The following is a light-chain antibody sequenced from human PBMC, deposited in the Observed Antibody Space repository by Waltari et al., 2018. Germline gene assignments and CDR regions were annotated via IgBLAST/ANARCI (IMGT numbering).Light chain of an antibody. Sequence: EVVLTQSTGPLSLSPGARATLACRASQSVGTSLAWYQQKPGQAPRLLIYGASRRATGIPDRFSGSGSGTDFSLTISRLEPEDFAVYYCQHYVRLPATFGQGTKVEV. CDR1: QSVGTS. J-gene: IGKJ1*01. CDR3: QHYVRLPAT. CDR2: GAS. V-gene: IGKV3-20*01.